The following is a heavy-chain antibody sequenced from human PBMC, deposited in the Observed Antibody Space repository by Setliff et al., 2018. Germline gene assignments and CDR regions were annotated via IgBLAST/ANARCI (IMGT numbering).Heavy chain of an antibody. CDR2: INIGGGST. CDR3: AKVKKQLIRGFGFDY. D-gene: IGHD3-10*01. V-gene: IGHV1-46*01. J-gene: IGHJ4*02. Sequence: ASVKVSCKTSGYTFTNYGITWVRQAPGQGLEWMGIINIGGGSTTYAQKFQGRVTMTRDTSTSTIYMELASLISEDTAVYYCAKVKKQLIRGFGFDYWGQGTPVTVSS. CDR1: GYTFTNYG.